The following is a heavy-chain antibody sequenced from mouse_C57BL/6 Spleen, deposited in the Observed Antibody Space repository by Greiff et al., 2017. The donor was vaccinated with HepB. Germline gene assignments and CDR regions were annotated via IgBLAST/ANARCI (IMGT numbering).Heavy chain of an antibody. CDR2: INPNNGGT. Sequence: VQLQQSGPELVKPGASVKISCKASGYTFTDYYMNWVKQSHGKSLEWIGDINPNNGGTSYNQKFKGKATLTVDKSSSTAYMELRSLTSEDSAVYYCARVGGYGSRDYWGQGTTLTVSS. V-gene: IGHV1-26*01. J-gene: IGHJ2*01. CDR3: ARVGGYGSRDY. CDR1: GYTFTDYY. D-gene: IGHD1-1*01.